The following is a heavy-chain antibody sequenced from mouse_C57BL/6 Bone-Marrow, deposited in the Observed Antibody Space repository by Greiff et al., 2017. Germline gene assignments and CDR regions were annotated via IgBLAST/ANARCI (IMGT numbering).Heavy chain of an antibody. Sequence: EVQLKESGGGLVKPGGSLKLSCAASGFTFSSYAMSWVRQTPEKRLEWVATISDGGSYTYYPDNVKGRFTISRDNDKNNLYLQMSHLKSEDTAMYYCARGYSRSWFAYWGQGTLVTVSA. CDR3: ARGYSRSWFAY. J-gene: IGHJ3*01. D-gene: IGHD2-12*01. V-gene: IGHV5-4*01. CDR2: ISDGGSYT. CDR1: GFTFSSYA.